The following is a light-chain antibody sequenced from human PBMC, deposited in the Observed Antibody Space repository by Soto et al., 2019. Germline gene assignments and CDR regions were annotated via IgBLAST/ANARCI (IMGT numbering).Light chain of an antibody. V-gene: IGKV1-8*01. CDR1: QDIGTY. J-gene: IGKJ1*01. CDR3: QQFYNYPRT. Sequence: IQMTQSPSTLSASTGDRVSITCRATQDIGTYLAWYQQIPGKAPKLLIYDASTLQTGVPSRFSGSGSGTDFTLTISYLQSEDFGTYYCQQFYNYPRTFGQGTKVDIK. CDR2: DAS.